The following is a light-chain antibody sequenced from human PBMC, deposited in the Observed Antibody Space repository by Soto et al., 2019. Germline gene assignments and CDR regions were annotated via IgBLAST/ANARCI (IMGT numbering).Light chain of an antibody. Sequence: DVVMTQSRLSLPVTPGEPASISCRSSQSLLNSNGYNYLDWYLQKPGQSPQLLIYLGSYRASGVPDRLSGSGSGTDFTLKISRVETEDVGVYYCMQALQTPMYTFGQGTKLEIK. V-gene: IGKV2-28*01. CDR2: LGS. CDR3: MQALQTPMYT. J-gene: IGKJ2*01. CDR1: QSLLNSNGYNY.